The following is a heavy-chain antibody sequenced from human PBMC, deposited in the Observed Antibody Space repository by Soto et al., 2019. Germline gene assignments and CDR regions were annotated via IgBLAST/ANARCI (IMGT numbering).Heavy chain of an antibody. V-gene: IGHV1-3*01. J-gene: IGHJ4*02. CDR2: INAGNGNT. Sequence: ASVKVSCKASGYTFTSYAMHWVRQAPGQRLEWMGWINAGNGNTKYSQKFQGRVTITRDTSASTAYMELSSLRSEDTAVYYCARDPTGTTSYFDYWGQGTLVTVS. CDR3: ARDPTGTTSYFDY. CDR1: GYTFTSYA. D-gene: IGHD1-1*01.